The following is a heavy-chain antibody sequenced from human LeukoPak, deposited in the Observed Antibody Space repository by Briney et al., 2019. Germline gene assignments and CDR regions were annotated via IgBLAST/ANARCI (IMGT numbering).Heavy chain of an antibody. CDR2: MNPNSGNT. D-gene: IGHD3-3*02. V-gene: IGHV1-8*03. Sequence: ASVKVSCKASGYTFTSYDINWVRQATGQGLEWMGWMNPNSGNTGYAQKFQGRATITWNTSISTAYMELSSLRSEDTAVYYCARARGLAEHDYWGQGTLVTVSS. J-gene: IGHJ4*02. CDR3: ARARGLAEHDY. CDR1: GYTFTSYD.